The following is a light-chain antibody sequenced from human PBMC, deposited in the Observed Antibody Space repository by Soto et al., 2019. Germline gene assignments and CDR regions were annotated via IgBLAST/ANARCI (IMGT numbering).Light chain of an antibody. Sequence: QSVLTQPPSLPAAPGQEVTISCSGSGSNVGYNSVSWYQQLPGTAPKLLIYDNYKRPSGIPARFSGSKSGTSASLGITGLQTGDEADYYCGAWDDRLTAYVFGSGTKVTVL. V-gene: IGLV1-51*01. CDR3: GAWDDRLTAYV. J-gene: IGLJ1*01. CDR2: DNY. CDR1: GSNVGYNS.